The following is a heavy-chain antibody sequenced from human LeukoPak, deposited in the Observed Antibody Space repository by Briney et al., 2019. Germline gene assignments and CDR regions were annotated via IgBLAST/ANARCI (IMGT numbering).Heavy chain of an antibody. CDR1: GGSISSYY. CDR3: ARGYDYYDSSGYPIPFDY. CDR2: IYYSGST. V-gene: IGHV4-59*01. Sequence: SETLSLTCTVSGGSISSYYWSWIRQPPGKGLEWIGYIYYSGSTNYNPSLKSRVTISVDTSKNQFSLKLSSVTAADTAVYYCARGYDYYDSSGYPIPFDYWGQGTLVTVSS. D-gene: IGHD3-22*01. J-gene: IGHJ4*02.